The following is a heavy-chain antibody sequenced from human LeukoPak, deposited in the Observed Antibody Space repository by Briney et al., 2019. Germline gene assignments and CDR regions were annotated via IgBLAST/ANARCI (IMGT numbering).Heavy chain of an antibody. D-gene: IGHD6-13*01. Sequence: PGRSLRLSCAASGLTFSSYAMHWVRQAPGKGLEWVAVISYDGSNKYYADSVKGRFTISRDNSKNTLYLQMNSLRAEDTAVYYCARVAGISPFDYWGQGTLVTVSS. J-gene: IGHJ4*02. CDR3: ARVAGISPFDY. CDR2: ISYDGSNK. V-gene: IGHV3-30-3*01. CDR1: GLTFSSYA.